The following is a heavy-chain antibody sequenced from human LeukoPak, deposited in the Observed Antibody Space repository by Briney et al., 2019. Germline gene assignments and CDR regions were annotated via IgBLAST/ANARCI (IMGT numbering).Heavy chain of an antibody. Sequence: SETLSLTCTVSGGSISSGSYYWSWIRQPAGKGLEWIGRIYTSGSTNYNPSLKSRVTISVDTSKNQFSLKLSSVTAADTAVYYCARSGSGWYRHYYYYMDVWGKGTTVTVSS. CDR2: IYTSGST. CDR3: ARSGSGWYRHYYYYMDV. D-gene: IGHD6-19*01. V-gene: IGHV4-61*02. J-gene: IGHJ6*03. CDR1: GGSISSGSYY.